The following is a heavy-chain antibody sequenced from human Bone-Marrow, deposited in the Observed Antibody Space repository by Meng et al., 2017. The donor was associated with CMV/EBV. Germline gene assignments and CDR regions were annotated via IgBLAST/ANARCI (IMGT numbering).Heavy chain of an antibody. CDR2: ISSSGSTI. CDR1: GFTFSSYS. V-gene: IGHV3-48*04. D-gene: IGHD6-6*01. CDR3: ARGGQLAHY. J-gene: IGHJ4*02. Sequence: GESLKISCAASGFTFSSYSMNWVRQAPGKGLEWVSYISSSGSTIYYADSVKGRFTISRDNAKNTLYLQMNSLRAEDTAVYYCARGGQLAHYWGQGTLVTVSS.